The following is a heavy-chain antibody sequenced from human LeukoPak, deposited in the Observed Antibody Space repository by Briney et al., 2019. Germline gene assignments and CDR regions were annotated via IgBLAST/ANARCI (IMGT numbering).Heavy chain of an antibody. CDR2: ISSSSSYI. D-gene: IGHD2-15*01. CDR1: GFTFSSYS. J-gene: IGHJ4*02. Sequence: GGSLRLSCAASGFTFSSYSMNWVRQAPGKGLEWVSSISSSSSYIYYADSVKGRFTISRDNAKNSLYLQMNSLRAEDTAVYYCARDGAYCSGGSCYSDYWGQGTLVTVSS. CDR3: ARDGAYCSGGSCYSDY. V-gene: IGHV3-21*01.